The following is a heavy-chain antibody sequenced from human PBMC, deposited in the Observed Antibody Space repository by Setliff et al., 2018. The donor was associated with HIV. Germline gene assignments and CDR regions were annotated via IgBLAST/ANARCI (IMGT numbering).Heavy chain of an antibody. J-gene: IGHJ4*02. V-gene: IGHV3-21*01. CDR1: GFTFSSYS. CDR2: ISSSSTYI. CDR3: ARELAASGLGYFDS. Sequence: GGSLRLSCAASGFTFSSYSMNWVRQAPGKGLEWVSSISSSSTYIYYADSVRGRFTISRDNAKNSLYLQMNSLRVEDTAVYYCARELAASGLGYFDSWGRGILVTVSS. D-gene: IGHD3-22*01.